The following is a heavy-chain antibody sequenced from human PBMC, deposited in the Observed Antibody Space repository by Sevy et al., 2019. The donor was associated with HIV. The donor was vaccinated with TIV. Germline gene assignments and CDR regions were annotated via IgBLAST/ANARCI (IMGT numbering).Heavy chain of an antibody. CDR2: IYYSGST. D-gene: IGHD6-6*01. V-gene: IGHV4-39*01. Sequence: SETLSLTCTVSGGSISSSSYYWGWIRQPPGKGLEWIGSIYYSGSTYYNPSLKSRVTISVDTSKNQFSLKLSSVTAADTAVYYCARLGYSSSSGDDAFDIWGQGTMVTVSS. CDR3: ARLGYSSSSGDDAFDI. J-gene: IGHJ3*02. CDR1: GGSISSSSYY.